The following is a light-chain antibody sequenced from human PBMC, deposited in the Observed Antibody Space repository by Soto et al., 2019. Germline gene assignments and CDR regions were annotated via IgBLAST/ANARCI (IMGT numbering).Light chain of an antibody. CDR2: VDS. CDR1: NIESKS. CDR3: QVWDTISDHYV. Sequence: SYELTQPPSVSVASGQTARITCGGNNIESKSVHWYQQRPGQAPVLVIYVDSDRPSGIPDRFSASTSGNTAALTISRVEAGDEADYYCQVWDTISDHYVFGSGTKLTVL. J-gene: IGLJ1*01. V-gene: IGLV3-21*02.